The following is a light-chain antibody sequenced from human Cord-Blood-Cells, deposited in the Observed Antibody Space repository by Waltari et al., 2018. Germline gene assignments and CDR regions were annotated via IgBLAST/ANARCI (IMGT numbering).Light chain of an antibody. J-gene: IGKJ5*01. CDR2: AAS. CDR3: QQRYSTPIT. Sequence: DIQMTQSPSSLSASVGDRVTITCRASQSISSYLNWYQQKPGKAPKLLIYAASSLQSGVPSRFSGSGAGTDFTLIISSLQPEDFATYYCQQRYSTPITFGQGTRLEIK. CDR1: QSISSY. V-gene: IGKV1-39*01.